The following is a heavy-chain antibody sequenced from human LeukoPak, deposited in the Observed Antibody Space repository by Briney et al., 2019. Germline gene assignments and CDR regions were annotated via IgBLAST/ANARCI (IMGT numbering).Heavy chain of an antibody. V-gene: IGHV3-21*01. J-gene: IGHJ5*02. Sequence: GGSLRLSCAASGFTFSSYSMNWVRQAPGKGLEWVSSTSSSSSYIYYADSVKGRFTISRDNAKNSLYLEMNSLRAEDTAVYYCARDSSGYANWFDPWGQGTLVTVSS. CDR3: ARDSSGYANWFDP. CDR2: TSSSSSYI. D-gene: IGHD3-22*01. CDR1: GFTFSSYS.